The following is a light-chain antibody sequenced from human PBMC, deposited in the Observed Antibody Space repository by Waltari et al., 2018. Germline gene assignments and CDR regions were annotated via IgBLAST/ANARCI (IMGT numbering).Light chain of an antibody. Sequence: QSALTQPASVSGSPAQSITISCTGTSSDVGAYNYVSWFQQHPGKAPKLLIYEVSNRPSGVSSRFSRSRSGNTASLTISGLQAEDEADYYCSAYRGSSALVFGTGTKVTVL. J-gene: IGLJ1*01. CDR3: SAYRGSSALV. CDR2: EVS. CDR1: SSDVGAYNY. V-gene: IGLV2-14*01.